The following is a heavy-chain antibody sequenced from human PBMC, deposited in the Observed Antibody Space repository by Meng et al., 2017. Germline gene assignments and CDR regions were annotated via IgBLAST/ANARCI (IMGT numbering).Heavy chain of an antibody. CDR3: ASGRAYCGGDWTPGWFDP. Sequence: VQLVQSGAEVKKPGAPVKVSCKASGYTFTSYGISWVRQAPGQGLEWMGWISAYNGNTNYAQKLQGRVTMTTDTSTSTAYMELRSLRSDDTAVYYCASGRAYCGGDWTPGWFDPWGQGTLVTVSS. J-gene: IGHJ5*02. CDR1: GYTFTSYG. D-gene: IGHD2-21*02. V-gene: IGHV1-18*01. CDR2: ISAYNGNT.